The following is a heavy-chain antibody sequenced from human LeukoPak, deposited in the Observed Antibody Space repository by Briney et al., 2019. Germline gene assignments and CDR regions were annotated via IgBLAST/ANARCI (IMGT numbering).Heavy chain of an antibody. D-gene: IGHD5-18*01. J-gene: IGHJ5*02. CDR3: AKAPTAMSESSWFDP. Sequence: GGSLRLSCAASGFTFSSYVMHWVRQAPGKGLEWVAIISYDGSNEYYADSVKGRFTISRDNSKNTLYLQMNSLRAADTAVYYCAKAPTAMSESSWFDPWGQGTLVTVSS. V-gene: IGHV3-30*04. CDR2: ISYDGSNE. CDR1: GFTFSSYV.